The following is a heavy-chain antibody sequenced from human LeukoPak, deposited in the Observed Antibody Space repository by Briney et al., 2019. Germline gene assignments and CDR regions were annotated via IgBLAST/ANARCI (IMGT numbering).Heavy chain of an antibody. V-gene: IGHV3-48*03. D-gene: IGHD6-19*01. CDR3: AKGGYSSGWYLDY. J-gene: IGHJ4*02. Sequence: AGGSLRLSCAASGFTFSNYEMNWVRQAPGKGLDWVAYISRGGRTVDYADSVKGRFTISRDSAKNALYLQMNSLRAEDTAVYYCAKGGYSSGWYLDYWGQGTLVTVSS. CDR2: ISRGGRTV. CDR1: GFTFSNYE.